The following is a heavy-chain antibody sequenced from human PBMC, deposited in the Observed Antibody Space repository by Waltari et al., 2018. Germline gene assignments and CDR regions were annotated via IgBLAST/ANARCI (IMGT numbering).Heavy chain of an antibody. CDR2: FDPEDGET. Sequence: QVQLVQSGAEVKKPGASVKVSCKVSGYTLTELSMHWVRQAPGKGLEWMGGFDPEDGETIYAQKFQGRVTITTDESTSTAYMELSSLRSEDTAVYYCAREGIAAAGRGNWFDPWGQGTLVTVSS. J-gene: IGHJ5*02. CDR1: GYTLTELS. V-gene: IGHV1-24*01. D-gene: IGHD6-13*01. CDR3: AREGIAAAGRGNWFDP.